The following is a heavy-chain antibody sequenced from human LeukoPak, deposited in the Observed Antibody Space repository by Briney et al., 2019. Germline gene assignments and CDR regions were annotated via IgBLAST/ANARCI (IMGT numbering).Heavy chain of an antibody. D-gene: IGHD2-15*01. J-gene: IGHJ4*02. V-gene: IGHV7-4-1*02. CDR3: VRDQRLFYFDL. CDR1: GYTFPTSA. Sequence: ASVKVSCKASGYTFPTSAINWLGQAPGQGLEWMGWINTISGIPTYAQGFTGRFVFSLDTYASTTYLQISSLKAEDTAVYYCVRDQRLFYFDLWGQGTLVTVSS. CDR2: INTISGIP.